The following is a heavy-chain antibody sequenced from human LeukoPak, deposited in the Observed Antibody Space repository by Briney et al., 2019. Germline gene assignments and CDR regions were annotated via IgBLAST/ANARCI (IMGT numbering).Heavy chain of an antibody. J-gene: IGHJ4*02. CDR2: ISSNGDNT. Sequence: GGPLRLSCSVSCFTHSTYVMHWVRQAPGKGLEYVSAISSNGDNTYYADSVKGRFTISRANSKNTLYLQMSSLRADDTAVYYCVRGTGYWGQGTLVTVSS. V-gene: IGHV3-64D*06. CDR1: CFTHSTYV. CDR3: VRGTGY.